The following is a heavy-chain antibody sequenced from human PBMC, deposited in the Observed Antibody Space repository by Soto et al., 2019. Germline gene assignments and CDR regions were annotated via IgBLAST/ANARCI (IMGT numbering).Heavy chain of an antibody. CDR1: GGSISSYY. CDR3: AXHSYYDSXXYPYYVDY. V-gene: IGHV4-59*01. J-gene: IGHJ4*02. CDR2: IYYSGST. Sequence: QVQLQESGPGLVKPSETLSLTCTVSGGSISSYYWSWIRQPPGKGLEWIGYIYYSGSTNYNPSLSSRVTISVYTSXXXXPXKXXSXXXXXXXXXYXAXHSYYDSXXYPYYVDYWCQGTLVTVAS. D-gene: IGHD3-22*01.